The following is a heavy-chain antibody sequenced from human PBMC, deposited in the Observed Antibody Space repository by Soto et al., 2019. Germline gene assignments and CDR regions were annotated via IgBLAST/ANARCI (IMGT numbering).Heavy chain of an antibody. V-gene: IGHV4-39*01. CDR2: FYYTGKT. J-gene: IGHJ4*02. D-gene: IGHD3-10*01. CDR1: GGSITKTSYY. Sequence: LQLQGSGPGLVKPSETLTLTCTVSGGSITKTSYYWGWIRHAPGTGLEWIGTFYYTGKTYYNPSLESRVTVSIDAAKPQIFLRLDAVTAADTAVYYCASTITMIRGVVPLDSWCTGTLVTVSS. CDR3: ASTITMIRGVVPLDS.